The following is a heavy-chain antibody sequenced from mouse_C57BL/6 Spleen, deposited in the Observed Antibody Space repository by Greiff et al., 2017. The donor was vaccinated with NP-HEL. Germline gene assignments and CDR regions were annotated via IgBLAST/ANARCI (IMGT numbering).Heavy chain of an antibody. CDR3: ARAKDTTVAPDAMDD. D-gene: IGHD1-1*01. V-gene: IGHV1-52*01. CDR1: GYTFTSYW. Sequence: VQLQQPGAELVRPGSSVKLSCKASGYTFTSYWMHWVKQRPIQGLEWIGNIDPSDSETHYNQKFKDKATLTVDKSSSTAYMQLSSLTSEDSAVYYCARAKDTTVAPDAMDDWGQGTSVTVSS. CDR2: IDPSDSET. J-gene: IGHJ4*01.